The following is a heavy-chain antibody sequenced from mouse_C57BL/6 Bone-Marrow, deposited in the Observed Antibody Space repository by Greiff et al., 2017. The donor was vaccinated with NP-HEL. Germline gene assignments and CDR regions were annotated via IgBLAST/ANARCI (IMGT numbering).Heavy chain of an antibody. D-gene: IGHD1-1*01. CDR2: INPSSGST. CDR3: AKGTYGSSNSFAY. J-gene: IGHJ3*01. CDR1: GYTFTSYW. Sequence: VQLQQSGAELAKPGASVKLSCKASGYTFTSYWMHWVNQRPGQGLEWIGYINPSSGSTKYNPTFKDQATLTADKSSSTAYMQLSSLTYEDSAVYYCAKGTYGSSNSFAYWGQGTLVTVSA. V-gene: IGHV1-7*01.